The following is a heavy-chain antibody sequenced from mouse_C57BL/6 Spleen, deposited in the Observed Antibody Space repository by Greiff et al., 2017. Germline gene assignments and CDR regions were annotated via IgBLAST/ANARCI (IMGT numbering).Heavy chain of an antibody. Sequence: VQRVESGAELARPGASVKMSCKASGYTFTSYTMHWVKQRPGQGLEWIGYINPSSGYTKYNQKFKDKATLTADKSSSTAYMQLSSLTSEDSAVYYCARYGSSSYYFDYWGQGTTLTVSS. J-gene: IGHJ2*01. V-gene: IGHV1-4*01. CDR2: INPSSGYT. CDR1: GYTFTSYT. CDR3: ARYGSSSYYFDY. D-gene: IGHD1-1*01.